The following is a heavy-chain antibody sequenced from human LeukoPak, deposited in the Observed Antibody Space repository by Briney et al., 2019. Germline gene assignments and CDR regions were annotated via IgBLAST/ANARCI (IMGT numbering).Heavy chain of an antibody. CDR3: AKGYSSGWYYPMDV. CDR2: INNNGGST. V-gene: IGHV3-64*01. Sequence: GGSLRLSCAASGFTFSSYALHWVRQAPGKGLQYVSTINNNGGSTFYANSVKGRFTISRDNSKNTLYLQMGSLRAEDMAVYYCAKGYSSGWYYPMDVWGQGTTVTVSS. CDR1: GFTFSSYA. J-gene: IGHJ6*03. D-gene: IGHD6-19*01.